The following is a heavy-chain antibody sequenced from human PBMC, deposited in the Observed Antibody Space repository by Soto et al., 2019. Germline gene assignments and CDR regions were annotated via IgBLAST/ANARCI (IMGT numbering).Heavy chain of an antibody. J-gene: IGHJ6*02. CDR2: MSYDGTKK. Sequence: QIQLVESGGGVVQPGRSLRLSCAASGFNFSDYGMHWARQAPGQGLDRVAVMSYDGTKKYYADSVKGRFTITRENSKNTLYLQMTSLRGEDTAVYYCESDRDYPRVYYVMDVWGQVTTVTFSS. CDR3: ESDRDYPRVYYVMDV. D-gene: IGHD4-17*01. V-gene: IGHV3-33*01. CDR1: GFNFSDYG.